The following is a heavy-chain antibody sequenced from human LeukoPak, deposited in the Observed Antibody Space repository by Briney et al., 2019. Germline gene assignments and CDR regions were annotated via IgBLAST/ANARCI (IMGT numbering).Heavy chain of an antibody. J-gene: IGHJ4*02. CDR2: INPSGNST. D-gene: IGHD6-13*01. V-gene: IGHV1-46*01. Sequence: ASVKVSCKASGYTFTNYYMHWVRQAPGQGLEWMGIINPSGNSTRYQQKFQDRVTMTGETSTRTVYMELSSLRSEDTAMYRCARGYSSTYRIDYWGQGTLVTVSS. CDR3: ARGYSSTYRIDY. CDR1: GYTFTNYY.